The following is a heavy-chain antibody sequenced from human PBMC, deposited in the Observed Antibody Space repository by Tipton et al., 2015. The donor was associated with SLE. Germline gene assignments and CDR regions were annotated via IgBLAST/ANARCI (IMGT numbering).Heavy chain of an antibody. CDR1: GGSISSSNYY. V-gene: IGHV4-39*07. D-gene: IGHD5-12*01. CDR2: ISYSGST. J-gene: IGHJ4*02. CDR3: AGGVATSNY. Sequence: TLSLTCSVSGGSISSSNYYWGWIRQPPGKGLEWIGSISYSGSTYDNPSLKSRVTISADMSKNQFSLTLNSVTAADTAVYYCAGGVATSNYWGQGTLVTVSS.